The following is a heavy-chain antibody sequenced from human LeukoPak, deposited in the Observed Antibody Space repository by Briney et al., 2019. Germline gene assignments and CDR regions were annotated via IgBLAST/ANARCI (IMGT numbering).Heavy chain of an antibody. D-gene: IGHD6-13*01. CDR3: AKVARSYSSSWIFDY. J-gene: IGHJ4*02. CDR1: GFTFSSYS. Sequence: GGSLRLSCAASGFTFSSYSMNWVRQAPGKGLEWVSGISWNSGSIGYADSVKGRFTISRDNAKNSLYLQMNSLRAEDMALYYCAKVARSYSSSWIFDYWGQGTLVTVSS. V-gene: IGHV3-9*03. CDR2: ISWNSGSI.